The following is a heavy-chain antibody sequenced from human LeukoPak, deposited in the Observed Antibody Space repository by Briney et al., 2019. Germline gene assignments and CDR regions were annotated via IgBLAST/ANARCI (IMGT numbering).Heavy chain of an antibody. CDR1: GYLFTRKW. J-gene: IGHJ4*02. V-gene: IGHV5-51*01. CDR2: IYPGDSET. CDR3: ARPVVVTAPPDY. D-gene: IGHD2-21*02. Sequence: GESLRISCKGSGYLFTRKWIGWVRQMPGKGLEWMGIIYPGDSETRYSPSLQGQVTISADKSINTAYLQWSSLKASDTAMYYCARPVVVTAPPDYWGQGTLVTVSS.